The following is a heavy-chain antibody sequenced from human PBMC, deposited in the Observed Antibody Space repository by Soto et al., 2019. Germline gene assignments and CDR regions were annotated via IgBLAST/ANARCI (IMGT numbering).Heavy chain of an antibody. D-gene: IGHD3-9*01. J-gene: IGHJ5*02. V-gene: IGHV1-2*02. CDR3: ARDRDARAYYDILTGPVRGFDP. CDR1: GYTFTGYY. Sequence: ASVKVSCKASGYTFTGYYMHWVRQAPGQGLEWMGWINPNSGGTNYAQKFQGRVTMTRDTSISTAYMELSRLRSDDTAVYYCARDRDARAYYDILTGPVRGFDPWGQGTLVTVSS. CDR2: INPNSGGT.